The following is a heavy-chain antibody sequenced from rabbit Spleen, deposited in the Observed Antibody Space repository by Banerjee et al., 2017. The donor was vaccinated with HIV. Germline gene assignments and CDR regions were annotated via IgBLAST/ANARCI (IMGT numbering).Heavy chain of an antibody. CDR2: IYTGSSGNT. J-gene: IGHJ4*01. CDR3: ARSGSYNDFNL. V-gene: IGHV1S45*01. D-gene: IGHD5-1*01. CDR1: GFSLSSSYH. Sequence: QEQLEESGGDLVQPEGSLTLTCTASGFSLSSSYHMCWVRQAPGKRPEWIACIYTGSSGNTYYASWAKGRFTISKTSSTTVTLQMTSLTAADTATYFCARSGSYNDFNLWGPGTLVTVS.